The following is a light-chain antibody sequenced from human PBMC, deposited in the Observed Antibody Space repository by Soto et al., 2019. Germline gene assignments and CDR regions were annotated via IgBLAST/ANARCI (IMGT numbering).Light chain of an antibody. CDR3: QQGAISPPYT. CDR2: GAS. CDR1: QSVSSSY. J-gene: IGKJ2*01. Sequence: EIVLTQSPGTLSLSPGERATLSCRASQSVSSSYLAWYQQKPGQAPRLLIYGASSRATGIPDRFSGSGSGTDFTLTISRLEPEDFAVYYCQQGAISPPYTFGQGTKLEIK. V-gene: IGKV3-20*01.